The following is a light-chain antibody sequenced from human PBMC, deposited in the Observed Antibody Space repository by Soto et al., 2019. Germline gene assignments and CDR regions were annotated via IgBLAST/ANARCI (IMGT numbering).Light chain of an antibody. J-gene: IGKJ1*01. CDR2: DAS. CDR3: QQRSSWLWT. V-gene: IGKV3-11*01. Sequence: EIVLTQSPATLSLSPGERATLSCRASQSVSNYLAWYQQKPGQAPRLLIYDASHRATGVPARFSGIGSGTDFTLIISSLEPEDFAVYYCQQRSSWLWTFGQGNKVEIK. CDR1: QSVSNY.